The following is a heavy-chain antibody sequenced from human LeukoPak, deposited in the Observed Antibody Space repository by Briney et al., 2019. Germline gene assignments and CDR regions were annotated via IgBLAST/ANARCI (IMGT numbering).Heavy chain of an antibody. D-gene: IGHD2-2*02. J-gene: IGHJ4*02. CDR2: IRSKAYGGTT. V-gene: IGHV3-49*04. CDR3: TRADVDTQMDFVVVPAVIRGYSGYDYHY. CDR1: GFTFGDCA. Sequence: GRSLRLSCTASGFTFGDCAMSWVRQAPGKVLGWVGFIRSKAYGGTTEYAASVKGRFTISRDDSKRIGYLKMTSQNTENTAVYYCTRADVDTQMDFVVVPAVIRGYSGYDYHYWGQGTLVTVSS.